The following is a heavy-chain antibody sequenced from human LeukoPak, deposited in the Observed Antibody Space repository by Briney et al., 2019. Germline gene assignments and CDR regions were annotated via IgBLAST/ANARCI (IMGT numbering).Heavy chain of an antibody. CDR2: INHSGST. CDR3: ARFLSIAAATFDY. CDR1: GGSFSGYY. Sequence: SETLSLTCAVYGGSFSGYYWSWNRQPPGKGLEWIGEINHSGSTNYNPSLKSRVTISVDTSKNQFSLKLSSVTAADTAVYYCARFLSIAAATFDYWGQGTLVTVSS. V-gene: IGHV4-34*01. J-gene: IGHJ4*02. D-gene: IGHD6-13*01.